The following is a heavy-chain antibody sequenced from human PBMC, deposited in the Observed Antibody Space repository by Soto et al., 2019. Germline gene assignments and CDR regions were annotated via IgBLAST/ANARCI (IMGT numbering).Heavy chain of an antibody. V-gene: IGHV3-30-3*01. CDR3: ARDLGPNVVQDAMRHPGYGMDV. CDR1: GFTFSSYA. D-gene: IGHD2-2*01. CDR2: ISYDGSNK. J-gene: IGHJ6*02. Sequence: GGSLRLSCAASGFTFSSYAMHWVRQAPGKGLEWVAVISYDGSNKYYADSVKGRFTISRDNSKNTLYLQMNSLRAEDTAVYYCARDLGPNVVQDAMRHPGYGMDVWGQGTTVTVSS.